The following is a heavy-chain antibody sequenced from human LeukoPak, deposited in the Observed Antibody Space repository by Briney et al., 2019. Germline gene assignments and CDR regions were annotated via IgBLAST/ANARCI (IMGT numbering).Heavy chain of an antibody. V-gene: IGHV4-59*01. J-gene: IGHJ6*03. CDR2: IYYSGST. CDR1: GGSISSYY. Sequence: SETLSLTCTVSGGSISSYYWSWIRQPPGKGLEWIGYIYYSGSTNYNPSLKSRVTISVDTSKNQFSLKLSSVTAADTAVYYCARGRIAAAGTYYYYYYMDVWGKGTTVTVSS. D-gene: IGHD6-13*01. CDR3: ARGRIAAAGTYYYYYYMDV.